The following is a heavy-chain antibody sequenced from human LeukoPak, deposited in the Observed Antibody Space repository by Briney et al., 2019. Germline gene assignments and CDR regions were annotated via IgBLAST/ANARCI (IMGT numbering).Heavy chain of an antibody. D-gene: IGHD2-21*01. J-gene: IGHJ6*03. CDR2: ISAYNGNT. V-gene: IGHV1-18*01. CDR1: GGTFSSYA. Sequence: GASEKVSCKASGGTFSSYAISWVRQAPGQGLEWMGWISAYNGNTNYAQKLQGRVTMTTDTSTSTAYMELRSLRSDDTAVYYCTRDLVTYCGGDCYMDVWGKGTTVTISS. CDR3: TRDLVTYCGGDCYMDV.